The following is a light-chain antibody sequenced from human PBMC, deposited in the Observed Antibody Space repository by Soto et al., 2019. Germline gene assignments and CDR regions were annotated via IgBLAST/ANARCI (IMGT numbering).Light chain of an antibody. CDR2: AAS. CDR1: QSISSY. J-gene: IGKJ1*01. CDR3: QQSYSTPWT. Sequence: DIQMTQAPSTLSAPVGDRFTITCRASQSISSYLNWYQQKPGKXPKXXIYAASSLQSGVPSRFSGSGSGTDLTITISSLQPEDCETYYCQQSYSTPWTFGQGTKVDIK. V-gene: IGKV1-39*01.